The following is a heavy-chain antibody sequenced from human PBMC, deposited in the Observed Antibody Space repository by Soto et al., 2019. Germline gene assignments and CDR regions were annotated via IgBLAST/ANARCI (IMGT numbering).Heavy chain of an antibody. D-gene: IGHD1-20*01. CDR1: GYTFSSFS. J-gene: IGHJ4*02. Sequence: QVRLEQSGAEAKKPGASVKVSCKASGYTFSSFSISWVRQAPGQGHEWLGWITSYNSQTRDAQKLQGRATLTTDTSTNTDYMELRSLKFDDTAVYSCARGSDRFNWNDPWDYLGQGTLVTVS. CDR3: ARGSDRFNWNDPWDY. V-gene: IGHV1-18*01. CDR2: ITSYNSQT.